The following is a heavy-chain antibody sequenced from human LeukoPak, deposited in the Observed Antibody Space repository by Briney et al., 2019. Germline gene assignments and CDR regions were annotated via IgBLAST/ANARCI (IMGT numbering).Heavy chain of an antibody. CDR2: ISSDGSNK. CDR3: AKIYGYCSGGSCYSSYYFDY. Sequence: GGSLRLSCAASGFIFSSYAMHWVRQAPGKGLEWVAFISSDGSNKYYADSVKGRFTISRDNSKNTLYLQMNSLGDEDTAVYYCAKIYGYCSGGSCYSSYYFDYWGQGTLVTVSS. V-gene: IGHV3-30-3*02. J-gene: IGHJ4*02. D-gene: IGHD2-15*01. CDR1: GFIFSSYA.